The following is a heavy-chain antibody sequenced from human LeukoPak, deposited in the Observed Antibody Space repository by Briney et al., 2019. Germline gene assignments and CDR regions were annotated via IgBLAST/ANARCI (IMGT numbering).Heavy chain of an antibody. CDR3: AKDRNTAMVLRDWYFDL. CDR2: ISGSGGST. J-gene: IGHJ2*01. CDR1: GFTFSSYA. Sequence: PGGSLRLSCAASGFTFSSYATSWVRQAPGKGLEWVSAISGSGGSTYYAGSVKGRFTISRDNSKNTLYLQMNSLRAEDTAVYYCAKDRNTAMVLRDWYFDLWGRGTLVTVSS. D-gene: IGHD5-18*01. V-gene: IGHV3-23*01.